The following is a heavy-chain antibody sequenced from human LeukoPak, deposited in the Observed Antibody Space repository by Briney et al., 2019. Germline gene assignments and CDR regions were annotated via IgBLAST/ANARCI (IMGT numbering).Heavy chain of an antibody. V-gene: IGHV3-7*04. J-gene: IGHJ6*02. CDR2: IRHDGREK. Sequence: GGSLRLSCAASGFIFSSYWMTWVRQAPGKAPEWVANIRHDGREKYYVGSVKGRFIISRDNAKSSLYLQMNSLRVEDTAIYYCAWGMDVWGQGTTVTVSS. CDR3: AWGMDV. CDR1: GFIFSSYW.